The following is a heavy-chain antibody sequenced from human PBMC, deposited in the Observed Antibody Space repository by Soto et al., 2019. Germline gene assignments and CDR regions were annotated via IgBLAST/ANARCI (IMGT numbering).Heavy chain of an antibody. Sequence: QVQLVESGGGVVQPGRSLRLSCAASGFTFSSYAMHWVRQAPGKGLEWVAVISYDGSNKYYADSVKGRFTISRDNSKNTLYLQMNSLRAEDTAVYYCARDSLDYDFTEGPFDYWGQGTLVTVSS. J-gene: IGHJ4*02. V-gene: IGHV3-30-3*01. CDR3: ARDSLDYDFTEGPFDY. CDR2: ISYDGSNK. D-gene: IGHD3-3*01. CDR1: GFTFSSYA.